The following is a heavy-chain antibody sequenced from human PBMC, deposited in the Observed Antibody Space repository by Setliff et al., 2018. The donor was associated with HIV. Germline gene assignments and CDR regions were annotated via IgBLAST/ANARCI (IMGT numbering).Heavy chain of an antibody. CDR1: GGSIRSQY. Sequence: PSETLSLPCTVSGGSIRSQYWSWIRKPPGKGLEWIGYISYSGSTNYNPSLKSRVTISVDTSKNQFSLKLSSVTAADTAVYYCARGHMLITYYYYYYMDVWGKGTTVTVSS. CDR3: ARGHMLITYYYYYYMDV. CDR2: ISYSGST. V-gene: IGHV4-59*11. D-gene: IGHD3-10*02. J-gene: IGHJ6*03.